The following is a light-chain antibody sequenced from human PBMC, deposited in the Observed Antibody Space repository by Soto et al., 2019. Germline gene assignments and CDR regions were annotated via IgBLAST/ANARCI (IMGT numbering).Light chain of an antibody. V-gene: IGKV3-20*01. CDR1: QSVSSSY. CDR3: QYYGSSPYT. Sequence: EIVLTQSPGTLSLSPGERATLSCRASQSVSSSYLAWYQQKPGQAPRLLVYGASSRATGIPDRFSGSGSGTDFTLTISRLEPEDFAVYYCQYYGSSPYTFGQGTKLEFK. CDR2: GAS. J-gene: IGKJ2*01.